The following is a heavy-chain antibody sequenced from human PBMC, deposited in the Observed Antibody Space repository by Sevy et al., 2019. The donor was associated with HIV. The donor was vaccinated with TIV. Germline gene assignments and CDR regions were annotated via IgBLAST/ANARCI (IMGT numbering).Heavy chain of an antibody. V-gene: IGHV1-8*01. CDR2: MNPNSANT. Sequence: ASVKVSCKASGYTFTSYDINWVRQATGQGLEWMGWMNPNSANTGYAQKFQGRVTMTRNTSISTAYMELSSLRSEDTAVYYCARGTTLPGYSSGWYGEDYWGQGTLVTVSS. D-gene: IGHD6-19*01. J-gene: IGHJ4*02. CDR3: ARGTTLPGYSSGWYGEDY. CDR1: GYTFTSYD.